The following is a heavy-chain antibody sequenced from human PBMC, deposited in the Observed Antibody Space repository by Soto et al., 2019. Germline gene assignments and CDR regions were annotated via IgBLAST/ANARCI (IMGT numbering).Heavy chain of an antibody. V-gene: IGHV3-23*01. CDR1: GFPSSTYGFSTYA. Sequence: EVQLLQSGGGLVQPGGFLRLSCMASGFPSSTYGFSTYAMTWVRQPPGKGLEWVSVITASASHSYYADSVKGRFTISRDNSRNTLFLQMDSLRADDTAVYFCAKGTSSEFLLSFDDWGHGTLVTVSS. CDR3: AKGTSSEFLLSFDD. CDR2: ITASASHS. D-gene: IGHD3-10*01. J-gene: IGHJ4*01.